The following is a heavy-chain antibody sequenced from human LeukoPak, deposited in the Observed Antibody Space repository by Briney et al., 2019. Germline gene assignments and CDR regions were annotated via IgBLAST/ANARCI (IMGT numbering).Heavy chain of an antibody. Sequence: GGSLRLSCAASGFIFIDYDFHWVRQAPDKGLEWLAYISKDAAFMFYADSVRGRLTVSRDNSKRTVYLQLNSLRAEDTALYYCARDLMWLVDYWGQGTLVTVSS. CDR3: ARDLMWLVDY. V-gene: IGHV3-30*04. D-gene: IGHD6-19*01. CDR2: ISKDAAFM. J-gene: IGHJ4*02. CDR1: GFIFIDYD.